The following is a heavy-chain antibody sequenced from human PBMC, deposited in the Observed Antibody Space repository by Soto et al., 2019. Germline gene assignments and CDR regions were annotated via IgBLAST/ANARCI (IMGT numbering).Heavy chain of an antibody. CDR2: TYYRSKWYN. V-gene: IGHV6-1*01. CDR3: ARASYVGSSWYYYYGMDV. J-gene: IGHJ6*02. D-gene: IGHD6-13*01. CDR1: GDSVSSNSAA. Sequence: PSQTLSLTCAISGDSVSSNSAAWNWIRQSPSRGLEWLGRTYYRSKWYNDYAVSVKSRITINPDTSKNHFSLQLNSVTPEDTAVYYCARASYVGSSWYYYYGMDVWGQGTTVTVSS.